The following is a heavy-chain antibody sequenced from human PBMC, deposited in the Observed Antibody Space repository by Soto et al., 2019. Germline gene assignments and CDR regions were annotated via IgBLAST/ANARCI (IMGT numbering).Heavy chain of an antibody. V-gene: IGHV3-7*03. D-gene: IGHD6-19*01. CDR1: GFTFSSYW. Sequence: ESGGGLVQPGGSLRLSCVASGFTFSSYWMSWVRQAPGKGLECVANTRQDGSQKYYVDSVKGRFTISRDNAKNSLYLQMNSLKAEDTAVYYCARYPNPTVAGLPFDYWGQGTLVTVSS. J-gene: IGHJ4*02. CDR3: ARYPNPTVAGLPFDY. CDR2: TRQDGSQK.